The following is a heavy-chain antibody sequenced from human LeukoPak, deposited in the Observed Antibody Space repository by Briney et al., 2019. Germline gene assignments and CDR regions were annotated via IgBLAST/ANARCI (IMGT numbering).Heavy chain of an antibody. J-gene: IGHJ4*02. Sequence: GGSLRLSCAASGFTFSSTWMNWVRQGPGKGLEWVSRITSDGSSTIYADSVKGRFTISRDNAKSTVYLQMNSLRAEDTAVYLCARDRYYIFDYWGQGAPVTVSS. V-gene: IGHV3-74*01. CDR3: ARDRYYIFDY. D-gene: IGHD3-10*01. CDR2: ITSDGSST. CDR1: GFTFSSTW.